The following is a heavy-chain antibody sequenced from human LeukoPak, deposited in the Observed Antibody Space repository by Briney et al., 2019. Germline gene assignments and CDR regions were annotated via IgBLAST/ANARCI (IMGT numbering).Heavy chain of an antibody. CDR2: IYYSGST. Sequence: SETLSLTCTVSGGSISSYYWSWIRQPPGKGLEWIGYIYYSGSTNYNPSLKSRVTISVDTSKNQFSLKLSSVTAADTAVYYCARHHISSSVAFDYWGQGTLATVSS. V-gene: IGHV4-59*01. D-gene: IGHD6-6*01. CDR3: ARHHISSSVAFDY. J-gene: IGHJ4*02. CDR1: GGSISSYY.